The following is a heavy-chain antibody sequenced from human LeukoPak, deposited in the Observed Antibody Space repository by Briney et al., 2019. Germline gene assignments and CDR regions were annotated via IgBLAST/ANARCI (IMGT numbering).Heavy chain of an antibody. D-gene: IGHD2-21*02. CDR2: MNPNSGNT. Sequence: ASVTVSCKASGYTFTSYDINWVRQATGQGLEWMGWMNPNSGNTGYAQKFQGRVTMTRNTSISTAYMELSSLRSEDTAVYYCASNVVVTANDAFDIWGQGTMVTVSS. J-gene: IGHJ3*02. CDR1: GYTFTSYD. CDR3: ASNVVVTANDAFDI. V-gene: IGHV1-8*01.